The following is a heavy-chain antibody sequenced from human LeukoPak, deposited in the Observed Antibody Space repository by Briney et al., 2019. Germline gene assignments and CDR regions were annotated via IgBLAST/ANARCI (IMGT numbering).Heavy chain of an antibody. Sequence: PSETLSLTCTVSGGSISGSSYYWGWIRQPPGKGLEWIGSIYYSGSTYYNPSLKSRVTISVDTSKNQFSLKLSSVTAADTAVYYCASLDYCSSTSCYLAFNYWGQGTLVTVSS. CDR2: IYYSGST. D-gene: IGHD2-2*01. V-gene: IGHV4-39*01. J-gene: IGHJ4*02. CDR3: ASLDYCSSTSCYLAFNY. CDR1: GGSISGSSYY.